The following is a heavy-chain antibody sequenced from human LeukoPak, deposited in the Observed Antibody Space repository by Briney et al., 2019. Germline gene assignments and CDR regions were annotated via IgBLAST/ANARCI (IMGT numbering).Heavy chain of an antibody. CDR3: AKRSGGRSAATNSDYYYAMDV. V-gene: IGHV3-30-3*01. CDR1: GFTFSSYA. Sequence: GGSLRLSCAASGFTFSSYAMHWVRQAPGKGLEWVAVISYDGSNKYYADSVKGRFTISRDNSKNTLYLQMNSLKAEDTALYYCAKRSGGRSAATNSDYYYAMDVWGQGTTVTVSS. J-gene: IGHJ6*02. D-gene: IGHD3-10*01. CDR2: ISYDGSNK.